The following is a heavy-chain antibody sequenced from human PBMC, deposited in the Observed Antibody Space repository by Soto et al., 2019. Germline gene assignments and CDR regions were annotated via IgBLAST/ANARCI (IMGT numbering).Heavy chain of an antibody. Sequence: GGSLRLSCAASGFTFSSYAMSWVRQAPGKGLEWVSAISGSGGSTYYADSVKGRFTISRDNSKNTLYLQMNSLRAEDTAVYYCARFLSGGYYDFWSGLRTHDYWGQGTLVTVSS. CDR2: ISGSGGST. J-gene: IGHJ4*02. CDR1: GFTFSSYA. CDR3: ARFLSGGYYDFWSGLRTHDY. D-gene: IGHD3-3*01. V-gene: IGHV3-23*01.